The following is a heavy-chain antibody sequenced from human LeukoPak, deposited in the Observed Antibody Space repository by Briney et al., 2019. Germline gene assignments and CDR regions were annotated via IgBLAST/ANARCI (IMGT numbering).Heavy chain of an antibody. CDR2: IYSSGST. J-gene: IGHJ4*02. CDR1: GGSISSYY. V-gene: IGHV4-59*01. CDR3: ARFAYCGGHCWYYFNY. D-gene: IGHD2-21*02. Sequence: SETLSLTCTVSGGSISSYYWSWIRQPPGKGLEWIGYIYSSGSTNYNPSLKSRITISVDASKNQFSLKLSSVTAADTAVYYCARFAYCGGHCWYYFNYWGQGSLVTVSS.